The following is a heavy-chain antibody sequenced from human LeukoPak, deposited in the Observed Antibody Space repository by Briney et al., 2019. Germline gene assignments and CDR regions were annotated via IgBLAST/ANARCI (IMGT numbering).Heavy chain of an antibody. D-gene: IGHD3-10*01. J-gene: IGHJ6*02. CDR2: INPNSGGT. V-gene: IGHV1-2*02. CDR1: GYTFTGYY. CDR3: ARVPGKYYYGSGSKYYYYYGMDV. Sequence: ASVKVSCKASGYTFTGYYMHWVRQAPGQGLELMGWINPNSGGTNYAQKFQGRVTMTRDTSISTAYMELSRLRSDDTAVYYCARVPGKYYYGSGSKYYYYYGMDVWGQGTTVTVSS.